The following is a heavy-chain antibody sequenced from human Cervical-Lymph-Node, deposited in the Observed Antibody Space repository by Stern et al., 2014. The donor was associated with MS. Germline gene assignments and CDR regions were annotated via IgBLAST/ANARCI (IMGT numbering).Heavy chain of an antibody. J-gene: IGHJ5*02. D-gene: IGHD2-21*02. CDR3: ARGAYCGGDCYWGWYDL. CDR2: IIPLFGAA. Sequence: QVQLGQSGAEVKKPGSSVKVSCKASGGTFSDSSISWVRQAPGQGLEWVGGIIPLFGAADYAQSFQGRVTITADESTVTAYMELTSLTSEDTAVYYCARGAYCGGDCYWGWYDLWCQGTLVTVSS. V-gene: IGHV1-69*01. CDR1: GGTFSDSS.